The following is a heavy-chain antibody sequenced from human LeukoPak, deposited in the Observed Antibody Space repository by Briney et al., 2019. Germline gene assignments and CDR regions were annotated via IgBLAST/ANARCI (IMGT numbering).Heavy chain of an antibody. CDR1: GFTVSSNY. Sequence: GSSLRLSCAASGFTVSSNYMSWVRQAPGKVLEWVSVIYSGGSTYYADSVKGRFTISRDNSKNTLYLQMNSLRAEDTAVYYCARRCSTSCYEADAFDIWGQGTMVTVSS. D-gene: IGHD2-2*01. V-gene: IGHV3-66*01. CDR3: ARRCSTSCYEADAFDI. CDR2: IYSGGST. J-gene: IGHJ3*02.